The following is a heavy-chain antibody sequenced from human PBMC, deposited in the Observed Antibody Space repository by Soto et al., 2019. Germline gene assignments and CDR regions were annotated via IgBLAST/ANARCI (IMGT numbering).Heavy chain of an antibody. CDR1: GGSISSSNW. CDR2: IYHSGST. J-gene: IGHJ2*01. CDR3: ARRRAVDYYYDSSGQGYFDL. V-gene: IGHV4-4*02. Sequence: QVQLQESGPGLVKPSGTLSLTCAVSGGSISSSNWWSWVRQPPGKGLEWIGEIYHSGSTNYNPSLKSRVTISVDKSKNKFSLKLSSVTAADTAVYYCARRRAVDYYYDSSGQGYFDLWGRGTLVTVSS. D-gene: IGHD3-22*01.